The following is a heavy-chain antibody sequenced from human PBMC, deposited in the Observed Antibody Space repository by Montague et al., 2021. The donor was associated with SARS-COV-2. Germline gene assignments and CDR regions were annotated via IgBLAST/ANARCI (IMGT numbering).Heavy chain of an antibody. Sequence: SETLSLTCAVHGGSFSDYYWSWIRQPPGKGLEWIGEINHSGSTNYNPSLKSRVTISVDTSKNQFSLKLSSVTAADTAVYYCARGGWGGTDCSSTSCKPYYYYYGMDVWGQGTTVTVSS. V-gene: IGHV4-34*01. CDR2: INHSGST. CDR1: GGSFSDYY. D-gene: IGHD2-2*01. J-gene: IGHJ6*02. CDR3: ARGGWGGTDCSSTSCKPYYYYYGMDV.